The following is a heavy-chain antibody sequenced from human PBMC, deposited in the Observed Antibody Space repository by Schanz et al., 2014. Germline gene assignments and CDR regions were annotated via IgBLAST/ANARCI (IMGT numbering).Heavy chain of an antibody. CDR1: GFTFSSYW. CDR3: AKSQGSSFDS. CDR2: IKSDGSST. J-gene: IGHJ4*02. D-gene: IGHD6-13*01. V-gene: IGHV3-74*01. Sequence: EVQLVESGGGLVQPGGSLRLSCAASGFTFSSYWMHWVRQVPGKGLVWVSRIKSDGSSTSYADSVKGRFTISRDNAKNTLYLQMNSLRAEDTAVYYCAKSQGSSFDSWGQGTLXTVSS.